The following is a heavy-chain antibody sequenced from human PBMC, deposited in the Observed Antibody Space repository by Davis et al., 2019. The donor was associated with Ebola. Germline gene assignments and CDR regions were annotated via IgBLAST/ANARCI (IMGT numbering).Heavy chain of an antibody. J-gene: IGHJ5*02. CDR2: MNPNSGNT. CDR3: ARGSNTGFLEWYNWFDP. V-gene: IGHV1-8*01. CDR1: GYTFTSYD. D-gene: IGHD3-3*01. Sequence: ASVKVSCKASGYTFTSYDINWVRQATGQGLEWMGWMNPNSGNTDYAQKFQGRVTMTRNTSISTAYMELSSLRSKDTAVYYCARGSNTGFLEWYNWFDPWGQGTLVTVSS.